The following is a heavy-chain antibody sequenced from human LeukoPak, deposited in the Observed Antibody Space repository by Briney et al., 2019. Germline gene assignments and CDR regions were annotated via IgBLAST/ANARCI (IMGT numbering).Heavy chain of an antibody. CDR2: IYYSGST. CDR3: ARHRGAYCSGGNCYSSYYFDY. V-gene: IGHV4-59*08. D-gene: IGHD2-15*01. J-gene: IGHJ4*02. Sequence: PSETLSLTCTVSGGSISSYYWSWIRQPPGKGLEWVAYIYYSGSTSYNPSLKTRVPISVDTSKKQFSLRLSAVTAADTAVYYWARHRGAYCSGGNCYSSYYFDYWGQGSLVTVSS. CDR1: GGSISSYY.